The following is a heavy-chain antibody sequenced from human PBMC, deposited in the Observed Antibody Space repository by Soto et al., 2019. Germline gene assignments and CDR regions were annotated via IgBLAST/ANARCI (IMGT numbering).Heavy chain of an antibody. CDR3: VRCWGTGDGSTFGYNWFDP. Sequence: QVQVVESGGGVVQPGRSLRLSCAASGFPVSGYSMHWVRQAPGKGLEWVALISYDGGHKDYADSVKGRFTISRDTSKNRLYLQMNSLRTEDTAVYYWVRCWGTGDGSTFGYNWFDPWGQGTLVTVSS. CDR1: GFPVSGYS. V-gene: IGHV3-30-3*01. D-gene: IGHD1-1*01. J-gene: IGHJ5*02. CDR2: ISYDGGHK.